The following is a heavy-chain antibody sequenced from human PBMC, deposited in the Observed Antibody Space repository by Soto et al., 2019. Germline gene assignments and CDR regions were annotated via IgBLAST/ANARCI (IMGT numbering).Heavy chain of an antibody. CDR2: ISYDGSNK. J-gene: IGHJ6*02. Sequence: QVQLVESGGGVVQPGRSLRLSCAASGFTFSSYAMHWVRQAPGKGLEWVAVISYDGSNKYYADSVKGRFTISRDNSKNTLYLQMNSLRAEDTAVYYCARDFDYYDSSGYYSTNYYYYGMDVWGQGTTVTVSS. CDR3: ARDFDYYDSSGYYSTNYYYYGMDV. V-gene: IGHV3-30-3*01. CDR1: GFTFSSYA. D-gene: IGHD3-22*01.